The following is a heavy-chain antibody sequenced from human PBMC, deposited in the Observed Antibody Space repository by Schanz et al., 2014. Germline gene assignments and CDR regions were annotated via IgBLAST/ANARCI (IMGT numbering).Heavy chain of an antibody. D-gene: IGHD6-6*01. CDR2: INWNGGDT. J-gene: IGHJ5*02. CDR1: GFIFDDYG. CDR3: ARGSSASLSRVWFDL. V-gene: IGHV3-20*01. Sequence: EVQLVESGGVVVQPGGSLRLSCAASGFIFDDYGMSWVRQVPGKGLEWVSGINWNGGDTSYADSVKGRFIISRDNAKNSLYLEMNSLRAGDTAFYHCARGSSASLSRVWFDLWGQGTLVTVSS.